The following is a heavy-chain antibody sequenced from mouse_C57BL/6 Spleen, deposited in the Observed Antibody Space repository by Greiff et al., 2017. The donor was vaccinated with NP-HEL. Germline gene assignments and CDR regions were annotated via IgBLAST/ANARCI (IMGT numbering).Heavy chain of an antibody. CDR1: GFTFSDYG. V-gene: IGHV5-15*01. D-gene: IGHD1-1*01. CDR3: ARHGNYGSRWYFDV. J-gene: IGHJ1*03. Sequence: DVKLVESGGGLVQPGGSLKLSCAASGFTFSDYGMAWGRQAPRKGPEWVAFISNLAYSIYYADTVTGRFTISRANAKNTLYLEMSSLRSEDTAMYYCARHGNYGSRWYFDVWGTGTTVTVSS. CDR2: ISNLAYSI.